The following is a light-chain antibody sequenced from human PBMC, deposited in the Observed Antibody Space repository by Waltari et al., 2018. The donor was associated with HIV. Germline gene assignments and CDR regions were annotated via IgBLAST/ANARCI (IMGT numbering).Light chain of an antibody. V-gene: IGKV1-5*03. CDR2: KAS. J-gene: IGKJ1*01. CDR3: QQYNTYLWT. CDR1: QDISTW. Sequence: DIQMTQSPSTLSASIVDTVTLTCRSSQDISTWLAWYQQKPGEFPKLLVYKASLLGSGVPSRFSGSGSGTEFTLTINSLQPSDFATYYCQQYNTYLWTFGQGTKVEI.